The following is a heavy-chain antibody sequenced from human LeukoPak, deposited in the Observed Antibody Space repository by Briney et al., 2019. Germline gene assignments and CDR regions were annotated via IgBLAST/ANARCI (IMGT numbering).Heavy chain of an antibody. Sequence: PGESLRLSCAVSGFKFNTHNLNWVRQAPGKGLEWVSSISSGSKYILYADSVKGRFTVSRDNAKNSLYLQMNSLRAEDTAVYYCARVRAGLLAFDTWGQGTLVTVSS. CDR1: GFKFNTHN. V-gene: IGHV3-21*01. CDR2: ISSGSKYI. J-gene: IGHJ5*02. CDR3: ARVRAGLLAFDT. D-gene: IGHD2-8*02.